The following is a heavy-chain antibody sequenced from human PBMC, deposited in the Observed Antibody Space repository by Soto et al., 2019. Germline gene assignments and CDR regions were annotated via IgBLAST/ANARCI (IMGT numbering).Heavy chain of an antibody. CDR1: GFTFSSNW. J-gene: IGHJ4*02. CDR2: INSDGSST. V-gene: IGHV3-74*01. CDR3: VRTSLVVAAATREDF. D-gene: IGHD2-15*01. Sequence: GSLRLSCAASGFTFSSNWMHWVRQAPGKGLVWVSRINSDGSSTSYADSVKGRFTISRDNAKNTLYLQMNSLRAEATAVYYCVRTSLVVAAATREDFWGQGILVTVSS.